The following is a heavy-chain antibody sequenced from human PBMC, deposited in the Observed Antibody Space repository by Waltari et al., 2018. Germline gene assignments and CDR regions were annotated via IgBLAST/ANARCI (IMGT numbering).Heavy chain of an antibody. Sequence: EVQLLESGGGLVQPGGSLRLSCAAYGFTFSSYAMSWVRQAPGKGLEWVSVIYSGGSTYYADSVKGRFTISRDNSKNTLYLQMNSLRAEDTAVYYCAKEEYDWGQGTLVTVSS. CDR1: GFTFSSYA. CDR3: AKEEYD. V-gene: IGHV3-23*03. CDR2: IYSGGST. J-gene: IGHJ4*02.